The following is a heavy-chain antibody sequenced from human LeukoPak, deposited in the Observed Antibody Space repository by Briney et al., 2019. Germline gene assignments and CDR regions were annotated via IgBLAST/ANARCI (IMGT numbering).Heavy chain of an antibody. CDR1: GGSFSGYY. CDR3: ARGTEYYDFWSGPRRRGSYYFDY. D-gene: IGHD3-3*01. V-gene: IGHV4-34*01. J-gene: IGHJ4*02. Sequence: PSETLSLTCAVYGGSFSGYYWSWLRQPPGKGLEWIGEINHSGSTNYNPSLTSRVTISVDTSKNQFSLKLSSVTAADTAVYYCARGTEYYDFWSGPRRRGSYYFDYWGQGTLVTVSS. CDR2: INHSGST.